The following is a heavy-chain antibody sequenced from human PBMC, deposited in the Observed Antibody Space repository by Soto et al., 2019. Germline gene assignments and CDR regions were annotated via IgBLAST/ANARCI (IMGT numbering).Heavy chain of an antibody. J-gene: IGHJ6*02. CDR3: ARDGQVGATPSGYYGMDV. CDR2: IIPIFGTA. CDR1: GGTFSSYA. Sequence: QVQLVQSGAEVKKPGSSVKVSCKASGGTFSSYAISWVRQAPGQGLEWMGGIIPIFGTANYAQKFQGRVTITADESTSTAYMELSSLRSEDTAVYYCARDGQVGATPSGYYGMDVWGQGTTVTVSS. V-gene: IGHV1-69*01. D-gene: IGHD1-26*01.